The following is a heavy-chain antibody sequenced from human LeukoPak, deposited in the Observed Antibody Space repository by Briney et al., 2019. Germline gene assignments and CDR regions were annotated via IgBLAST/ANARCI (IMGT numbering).Heavy chain of an antibody. Sequence: SETLSLTCTVSGGSISSSSYYWGWIRQPPGKGLEWIGSIYYSGSTYYNPSLKSRVTISVDTSKNQFSLKLSSVTAAVTAVYYCARPFRSGYSYAAGAFDIWGQGTMVTVSS. D-gene: IGHD5-18*01. CDR3: ARPFRSGYSYAAGAFDI. V-gene: IGHV4-39*01. CDR1: GGSISSSSYY. J-gene: IGHJ3*02. CDR2: IYYSGST.